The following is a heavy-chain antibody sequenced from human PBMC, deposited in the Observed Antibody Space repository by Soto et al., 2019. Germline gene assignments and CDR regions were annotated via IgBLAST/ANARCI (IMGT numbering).Heavy chain of an antibody. CDR2: ISSSSSTI. Sequence: HPGGSLRLCCAASGFTFSSYSMNWVRQAPGKGLEWVSYISSSSSTIYYADSVKGRFTISRDNAKNSLYLQMDSLRDEDTAVYYCARESAALNWFDPWGQGTLVTVSS. J-gene: IGHJ5*02. CDR3: ARESAALNWFDP. CDR1: GFTFSSYS. V-gene: IGHV3-48*02. D-gene: IGHD2-15*01.